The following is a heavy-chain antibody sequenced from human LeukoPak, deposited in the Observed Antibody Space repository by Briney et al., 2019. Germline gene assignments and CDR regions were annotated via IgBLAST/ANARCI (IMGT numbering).Heavy chain of an antibody. CDR1: GFTFSRYW. Sequence: GALRLSCAASGFTFSRYWMHWVRQAPGKGLVWVSRITSDGYSTTYADSVKGRFTISRDNAKNTLYLQMNSLRADDTAVYYCARDYGAWGQGTLVTVSP. D-gene: IGHD4/OR15-4a*01. CDR3: ARDYGA. V-gene: IGHV3-74*01. CDR2: ITSDGYST. J-gene: IGHJ5*02.